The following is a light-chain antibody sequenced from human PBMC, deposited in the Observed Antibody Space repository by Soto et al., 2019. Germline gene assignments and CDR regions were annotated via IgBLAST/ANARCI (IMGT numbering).Light chain of an antibody. J-gene: IGKJ2*01. V-gene: IGKV3-20*01. CDR3: QQYGSSPPYT. CDR2: GAS. Sequence: EIVMTQSPASLSLSPGERATLSCRASQSVSISYSAWYQQKPGQATRLLIYGASSRATGIPDRISGSGSGTDFTPTISRLEPEDFAVNYCQQYGSSPPYTFGQGTKLEIK. CDR1: QSVSISY.